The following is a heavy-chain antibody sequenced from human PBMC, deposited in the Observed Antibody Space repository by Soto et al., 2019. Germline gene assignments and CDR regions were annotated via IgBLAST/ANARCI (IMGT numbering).Heavy chain of an antibody. V-gene: IGHV4-31*03. D-gene: IGHD3-22*01. CDR3: ARFGIVGAWVDS. J-gene: IGHJ4*02. Sequence: TLSLTCTVSGCSTSSGGYYWSWIRQHPGKGLEWIGYIYYSGSTYYNPSLKSRVTISVDTSKNQFSLKLSSVTAADTAVYYCARFGIVGAWVDSWGQGTLVTVSS. CDR1: GCSTSSGGYY. CDR2: IYYSGST.